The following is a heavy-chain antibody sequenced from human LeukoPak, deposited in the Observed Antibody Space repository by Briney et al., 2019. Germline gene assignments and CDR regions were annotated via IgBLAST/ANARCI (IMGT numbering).Heavy chain of an antibody. D-gene: IGHD2-2*01. Sequence: GGSLRLSCAASGFTFSSYAMSWVRQAPGKGLEWVSAISGSGGSTYYADSVKGRFTISRDNSKNTLYLQMNTLRAEDTAVYYCAKHSSSSTSCYAYWGQGTLVTVSS. CDR1: GFTFSSYA. J-gene: IGHJ4*02. CDR2: ISGSGGST. V-gene: IGHV3-23*01. CDR3: AKHSSSSTSCYAY.